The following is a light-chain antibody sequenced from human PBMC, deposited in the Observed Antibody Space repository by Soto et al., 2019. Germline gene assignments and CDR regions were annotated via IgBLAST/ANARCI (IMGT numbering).Light chain of an antibody. V-gene: IGLV1-40*01. CDR2: GNS. Sequence: QSVLTQPPSVSGAPGQRVTISCTGSSSSIGAGYDVHWYQQLPGTAPKLLIYGNSNRPSGVPDRFSGSKSGTSASLAITGLQAEDEADYYCLSYDSSLSGLVFGGGTKLTVL. CDR3: LSYDSSLSGLV. CDR1: SSSIGAGYD. J-gene: IGLJ3*02.